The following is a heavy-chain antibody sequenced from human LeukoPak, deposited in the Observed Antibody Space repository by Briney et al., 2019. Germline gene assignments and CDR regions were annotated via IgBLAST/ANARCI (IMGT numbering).Heavy chain of an antibody. CDR2: INHSGST. V-gene: IGHV4-34*01. J-gene: IGHJ4*02. D-gene: IGHD2-15*01. Sequence: PSETLSLTCAVDGGSFSGYYWSWIRQPPGKGLEWIGEINHSGSTNYNPSLKSRVTISVDTSKNQFSLKLSSVTAADTAVYYCARLVAAKGPFDYWGQGTLVTVSS. CDR1: GGSFSGYY. CDR3: ARLVAAKGPFDY.